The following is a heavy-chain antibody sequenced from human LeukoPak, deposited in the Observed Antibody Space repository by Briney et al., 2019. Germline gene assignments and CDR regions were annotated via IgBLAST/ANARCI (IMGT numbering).Heavy chain of an antibody. D-gene: IGHD1-1*01. J-gene: IGHJ6*02. V-gene: IGHV3-30-3*01. Sequence: PGGSLRLSCAASGLTFSSHAIHWVRQAPGKGLEWVAVISSDGSNKYYADSVKGRFTISRDNSNHTLYLQMNSLRVEDTAVYYCARDLRDVRVTNNWCAYYYAMDVWGQGTTVTVSS. CDR1: GLTFSSHA. CDR2: ISSDGSNK. CDR3: ARDLRDVRVTNNWCAYYYAMDV.